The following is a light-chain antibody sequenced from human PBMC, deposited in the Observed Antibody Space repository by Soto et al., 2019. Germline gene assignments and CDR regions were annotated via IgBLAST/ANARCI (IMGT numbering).Light chain of an antibody. V-gene: IGKV3-11*01. CDR1: ESTSGY. CDR3: QQSYSTRLT. J-gene: IGKJ4*01. Sequence: EIVLTQSPATLSLSPGERATLSCRASESTSGYLAWYQQKPGQAPRLLIYDASNRATGIPARFSGSGSGTDFTLTISSLEPEDFATYYCQQSYSTRLTFGGGTKVEIK. CDR2: DAS.